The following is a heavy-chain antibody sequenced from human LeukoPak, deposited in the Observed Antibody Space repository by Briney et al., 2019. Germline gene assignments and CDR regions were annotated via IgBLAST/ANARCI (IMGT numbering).Heavy chain of an antibody. D-gene: IGHD1-26*01. Sequence: PGGSLRLSCAASGFTFTNYGMHWVRQAPGKGLEWVAVVWFDGTNKYYADSVKGRFTISRDNSKNTVYLQMNSLRAEDTAVYYCAKEPPPISGSYYFDYWGQGTLVTVSS. V-gene: IGHV3-33*06. CDR3: AKEPPPISGSYYFDY. CDR1: GFTFTNYG. CDR2: VWFDGTNK. J-gene: IGHJ4*02.